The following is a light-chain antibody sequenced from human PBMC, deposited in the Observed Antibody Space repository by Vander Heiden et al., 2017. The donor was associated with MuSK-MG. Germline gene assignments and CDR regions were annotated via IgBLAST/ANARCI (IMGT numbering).Light chain of an antibody. Sequence: DIQMTQSPSTLSASVGDRVTITCRASQSIYRWLAWYQQKPGKAPKLLIYKASGLESGVPSRFSGSGSGTEFTLTISSLQPDDFATYYCQQDNSYSITFGQGTLLEIK. J-gene: IGKJ5*01. V-gene: IGKV1-5*03. CDR2: KAS. CDR3: QQDNSYSIT. CDR1: QSIYRW.